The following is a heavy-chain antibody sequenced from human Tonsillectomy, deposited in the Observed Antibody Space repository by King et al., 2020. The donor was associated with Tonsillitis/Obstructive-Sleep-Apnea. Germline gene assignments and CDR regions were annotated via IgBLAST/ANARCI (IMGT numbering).Heavy chain of an antibody. V-gene: IGHV1-18*01. CDR2: ISAYNGNT. Sequence: VQLVQSGAEMKKPGASVKVSCKTSGYTFTSYGISWVRQAPGQGLEWMGWISAYNGNTNYAQNLQGRVTMTTDTSTSTAYLDLRSLISDDTAVYYCARDSMRHYFDSSDSNGYYTFAYWGEGTLVTLSS. J-gene: IGHJ4*02. CDR3: ARDSMRHYFDSSDSNGYYTFAY. D-gene: IGHD3-22*01. CDR1: GYTFTSYG.